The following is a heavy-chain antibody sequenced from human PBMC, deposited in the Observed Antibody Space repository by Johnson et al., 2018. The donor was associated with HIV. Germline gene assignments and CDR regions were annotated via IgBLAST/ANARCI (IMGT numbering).Heavy chain of an antibody. Sequence: VQLVESGGGLVKPGGSLRLSCAASGFTFSNAWMSWVRQAPGKGLEWVGRIKSKTDGGTTDYAAPVKVSFTISRDDSKNTLYLQMNSLKTEATAVYYCTTAASSSWYGEDAFDIWGQGTMVTVSS. D-gene: IGHD6-13*01. CDR1: GFTFSNAW. J-gene: IGHJ3*02. CDR2: IKSKTDGGTT. CDR3: TTAASSSWYGEDAFDI. V-gene: IGHV3-15*01.